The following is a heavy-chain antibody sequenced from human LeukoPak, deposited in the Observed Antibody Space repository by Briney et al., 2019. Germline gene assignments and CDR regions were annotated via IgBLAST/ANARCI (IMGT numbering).Heavy chain of an antibody. CDR3: ARELDILTGYFSVDAFDI. V-gene: IGHV4-4*07. CDR1: GGSISSYY. D-gene: IGHD3-9*01. CDR2: IHTSGST. J-gene: IGHJ3*02. Sequence: PSETLSLTCTVSGGSISSYYWSWIRQPAGKGLEWIGRIHTSGSTNYNPSLKSRVTISVDTSKNQFSLKLGSVTAADTAVYYCARELDILTGYFSVDAFDIWGQGTMVTVSS.